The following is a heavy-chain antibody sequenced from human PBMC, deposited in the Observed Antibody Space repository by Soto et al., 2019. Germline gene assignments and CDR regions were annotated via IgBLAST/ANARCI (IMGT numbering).Heavy chain of an antibody. Sequence: SETLSLTCTVSGGSISSGGYYWSWIRQHPGKGLEWIGYIYYSGSTYYNPSLKSRVTISVDTSKNQISLKLSSVTAADTAVYYCARDNIVSKGYGMDVWGQGTTVTVSS. J-gene: IGHJ6*02. D-gene: IGHD5-12*01. CDR1: GGSISSGGYY. V-gene: IGHV4-31*03. CDR3: ARDNIVSKGYGMDV. CDR2: IYYSGST.